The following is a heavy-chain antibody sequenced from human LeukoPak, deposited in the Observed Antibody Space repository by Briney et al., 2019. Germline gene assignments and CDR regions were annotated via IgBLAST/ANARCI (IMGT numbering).Heavy chain of an antibody. J-gene: IGHJ3*02. D-gene: IGHD5-24*01. CDR2: IYRAENT. CDR1: GGSVSSGGSP. CDR3: ARDLEAFDI. V-gene: IGHV4-30-2*01. Sequence: SETLSLTCTVSGGSVSSGGSPWSWIRQPPGKGLEWIGYIYRAENTYYNPSLKSRLTMSVDKSKNQFSLKLSSMTAADTAVYYCARDLEAFDIWGQGTMVTVSS.